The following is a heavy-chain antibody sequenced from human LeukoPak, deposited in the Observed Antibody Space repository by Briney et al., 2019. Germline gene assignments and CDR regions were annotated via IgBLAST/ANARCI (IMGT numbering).Heavy chain of an antibody. CDR3: ATDMVAGRGSRYYYYGMDV. D-gene: IGHD6-19*01. CDR1: GYTFTRYG. Sequence: ASVKLSCKASGYTFTRYGISWVRQAPGHGLEWMGWISAYNGNTNYAQKLQGRVTMTTDTSTSTAYMEPRSLRSDDTAVYYCATDMVAGRGSRYYYYGMDVWGQGTTVTVSS. V-gene: IGHV1-18*01. J-gene: IGHJ6*02. CDR2: ISAYNGNT.